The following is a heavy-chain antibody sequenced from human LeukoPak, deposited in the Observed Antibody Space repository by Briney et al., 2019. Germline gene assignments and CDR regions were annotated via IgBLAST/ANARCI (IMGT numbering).Heavy chain of an antibody. V-gene: IGHV3-74*01. CDR1: GFTFSNYW. Sequence: GGSLRLSCAASGFTFSNYWMHWVRQGPGKGLVWVSRIYSDGSSTSYAGSVKGRFTISRDNAKNTLYLQMNSLRAEDTAVYYCARGVYDLDYWGQGTLVTVSS. D-gene: IGHD5/OR15-5a*01. J-gene: IGHJ4*02. CDR2: IYSDGSST. CDR3: ARGVYDLDY.